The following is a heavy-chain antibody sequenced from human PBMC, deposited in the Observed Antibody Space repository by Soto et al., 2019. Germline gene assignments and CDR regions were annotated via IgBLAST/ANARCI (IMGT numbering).Heavy chain of an antibody. Sequence: ASVKVSCKASGYTFTSYYMHWVRQAPGQGLEWMGIINPSGGSTSYAQKFQGRVTMTRDTSTSTVYMELSSLRSEDTAVYYCASSCSSTSTDYDFWSGYCTDLYYWGQGTLVTVSS. D-gene: IGHD3-3*01. V-gene: IGHV1-46*03. CDR3: ASSCSSTSTDYDFWSGYCTDLYY. CDR1: GYTFTSYY. J-gene: IGHJ4*02. CDR2: INPSGGST.